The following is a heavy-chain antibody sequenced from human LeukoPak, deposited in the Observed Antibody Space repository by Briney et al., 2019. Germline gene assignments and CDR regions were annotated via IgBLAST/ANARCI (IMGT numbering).Heavy chain of an antibody. CDR3: TTSGNPSLIVM. CDR1: GFTFTNAW. CDR2: IKRKSDGGTT. V-gene: IGHV3-15*07. D-gene: IGHD1-26*01. Sequence: GGSLRLSCAASGFTFTNAWMNWVRQAPGKGLEWVGRIKRKSDGGTTDYAAPVKGRFTISRDDSKSILYLQMNSLKTEDTAVYYCTTSGNPSLIVMWGQGTMVTV. J-gene: IGHJ3*02.